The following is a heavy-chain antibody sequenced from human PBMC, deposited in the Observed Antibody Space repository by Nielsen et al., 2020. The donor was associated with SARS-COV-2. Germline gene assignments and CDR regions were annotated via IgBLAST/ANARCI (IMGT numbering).Heavy chain of an antibody. J-gene: IGHJ4*02. CDR3: ARRGWYSSSWSFDY. CDR2: ISSSSSYT. D-gene: IGHD6-13*01. CDR1: GFTFSDYY. V-gene: IGHV3-11*03. Sequence: GESLKISCAASGFTFSDYYMSWLRQAPGKGLEWVSYISSSSSYTNYADSVKGRFTISRDNAKNSLYLQMNSLRAEDTAVYYCARRGWYSSSWSFDYWGQGTLVTVSS.